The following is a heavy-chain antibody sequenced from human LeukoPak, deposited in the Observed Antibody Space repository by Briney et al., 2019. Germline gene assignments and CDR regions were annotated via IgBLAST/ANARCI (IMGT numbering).Heavy chain of an antibody. J-gene: IGHJ5*02. V-gene: IGHV1-2*02. CDR3: ARDREQWLANNWFDP. CDR2: IDPNSGGT. CDR1: GYTFTGKF. D-gene: IGHD6-19*01. Sequence: ASVRVSCKASGYTFTGKFIHWVRQAPGRGLEWMGWIDPNSGGTDYAQKFQGRVTMTRDTSISTAYMELSRLRSDDTAVYYCARDREQWLANNWFDPWGQGTLVTVSS.